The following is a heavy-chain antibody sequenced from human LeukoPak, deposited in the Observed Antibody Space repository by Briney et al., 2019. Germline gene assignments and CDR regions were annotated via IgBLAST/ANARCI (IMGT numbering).Heavy chain of an antibody. CDR2: INGDGDSR. V-gene: IGHV3-23*01. CDR3: AKVADSSGWYGVNAFDI. D-gene: IGHD6-19*01. J-gene: IGHJ3*02. CDR1: EFTFSNYA. Sequence: PGGSLRLSCTASEFTFSNYAMTWVRQTPGKGLEWVSGINGDGDSRYYADSVNGQFTISRDNYKNTLYLQMNSLRAEDTVLYYCAKVADSSGWYGVNAFDIWGQRTMVTVSS.